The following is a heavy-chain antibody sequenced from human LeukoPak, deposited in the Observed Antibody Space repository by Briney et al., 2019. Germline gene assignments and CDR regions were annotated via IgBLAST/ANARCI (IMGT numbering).Heavy chain of an antibody. D-gene: IGHD5-18*01. V-gene: IGHV1-24*01. Sequence: ASVKVSCKVSGYTLTELSMHWVRQAPGKGLEWMGGFDPGDGETIYAQKFQGRVTMTEDTSTDTAYMELSSLRSEDTAVYYCARDPPYSYGSSQSDYWGQGTLVTVSS. CDR1: GYTLTELS. CDR3: ARDPPYSYGSSQSDY. J-gene: IGHJ4*02. CDR2: FDPGDGET.